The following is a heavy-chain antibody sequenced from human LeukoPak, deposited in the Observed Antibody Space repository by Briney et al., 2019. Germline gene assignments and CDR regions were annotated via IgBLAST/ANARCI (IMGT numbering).Heavy chain of an antibody. V-gene: IGHV4-39*01. CDR1: GGSISSSNFY. D-gene: IGHD3-10*01. J-gene: IGHJ4*02. CDR2: IYYSGST. CDR3: ARQALGFGEFNFDY. Sequence: PSETLSLTCTVSGGSISSSNFYWGWIRQPPGKGLEWIGSIYYSGSTYYNPSLKSRVTISVDTSKKQFFLKLSSVTAADTAVYYCARQALGFGEFNFDYWGQGTLVTISS.